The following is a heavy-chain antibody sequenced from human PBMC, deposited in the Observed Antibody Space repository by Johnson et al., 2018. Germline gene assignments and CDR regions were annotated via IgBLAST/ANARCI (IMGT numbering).Heavy chain of an antibody. V-gene: IGHV3-33*01. Sequence: QVQLVESGGGVVQPGRSLRLSCAESGFTFSSYGMHWVRQAPGKGLEWVAVIWYDENHKYYADSVKGRFTISRDKSNNTLYLQMNSLRAEDTAVYYCATNVHDYYNGMDVWGQGTMVTVS. J-gene: IGHJ6*02. CDR2: IWYDENHK. CDR3: ATNVHDYYNGMDV. CDR1: GFTFSSYG. D-gene: IGHD3-16*01.